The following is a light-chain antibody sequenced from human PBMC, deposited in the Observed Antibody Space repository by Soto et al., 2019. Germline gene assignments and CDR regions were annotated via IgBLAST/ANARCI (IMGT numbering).Light chain of an antibody. V-gene: IGLV3-21*02. CDR1: SIGSKS. J-gene: IGLJ3*02. CDR3: QVWDSNSFAV. Sequence: SYELTQSPSVSVAPGQTARITCGGNSIGSKSVQWYQQNPGQAPVLVVYDDSDRPSGIPERFSGSSSGNTATLTISRVEAGDEADYYCQVWDSNSFAVFGGGTKVTVL. CDR2: DDS.